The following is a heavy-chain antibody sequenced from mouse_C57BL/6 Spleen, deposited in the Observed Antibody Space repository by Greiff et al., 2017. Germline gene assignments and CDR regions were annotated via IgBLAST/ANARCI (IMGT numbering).Heavy chain of an antibody. Sequence: EVKVVESEGGLVQPGSSMKLSCTASGFTFSDYYMAWVRQVPEKGLEWVANINYDGSSTYYLDSLKSRFIISRDNAKNILYLQMSSLKSEDTATYYCARETTVAYFDVWGTGTTVTVSS. CDR1: GFTFSDYY. D-gene: IGHD1-1*01. CDR2: INYDGSST. CDR3: ARETTVAYFDV. J-gene: IGHJ1*03. V-gene: IGHV5-16*01.